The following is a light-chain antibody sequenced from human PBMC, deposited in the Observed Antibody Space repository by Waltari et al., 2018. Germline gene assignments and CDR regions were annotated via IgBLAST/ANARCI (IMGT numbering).Light chain of an antibody. V-gene: IGLV1-51*02. CDR1: SSNVGGNY. J-gene: IGLJ2*01. Sequence: QPVLTQPPSVSAAAGQKVTISCSGSSSNVGGNYVAWYQHLPRTAPRLLIYEKKIRPSGIPDRFSGSKSGTSATLGITGLQTGGEADYYCGTWDSSLSVVVFGGGTKLTVL. CDR2: EKK. CDR3: GTWDSSLSVVV.